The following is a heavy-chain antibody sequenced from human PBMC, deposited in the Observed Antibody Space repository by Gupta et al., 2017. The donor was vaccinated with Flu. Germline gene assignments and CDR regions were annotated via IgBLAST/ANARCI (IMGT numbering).Heavy chain of an antibody. V-gene: IGHV4-34*01. CDR2: IDHSGGP. J-gene: IGHJ5*02. D-gene: IGHD4-11*01. CDR1: NASLSGSY. CDR3: KRLGGFTVGYNWFDP. Sequence: QVQLQQWGAGLLKPSETLSLTCAVYNASLSGSYWSWIRQPPGQGPEWIGEIDHSGGPHYNPSLKSRVNMSVDTAKNQFSLKLYSGTAAETAIYYCKRLGGFTVGYNWFDPWGQGTLVTVSS.